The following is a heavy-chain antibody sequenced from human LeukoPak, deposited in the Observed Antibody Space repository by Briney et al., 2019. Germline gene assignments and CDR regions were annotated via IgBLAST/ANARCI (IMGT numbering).Heavy chain of an antibody. V-gene: IGHV1-46*01. CDR1: GGTFSSYA. CDR3: ARVGYGDYVGQGWFDP. J-gene: IGHJ5*02. D-gene: IGHD4-17*01. Sequence: ASVKVSCKASGGTFSSYAISWVRQAPGQGLEWMGIIDPSGGSTSYAQKFQGRVTMTRDTSTSTVYMELSSLRSEDTAVYYCARVGYGDYVGQGWFDPWGQGTLVTVSS. CDR2: IDPSGGST.